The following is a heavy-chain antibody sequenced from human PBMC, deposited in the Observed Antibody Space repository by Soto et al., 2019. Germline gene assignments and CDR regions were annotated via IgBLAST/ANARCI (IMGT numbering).Heavy chain of an antibody. CDR2: IYYSGGT. J-gene: IGHJ5*02. Sequence: SETLSLTCTVPGAALSSGGYFYTWVRQPPGKGLEWLGYIYYSGGTNYNPSLKSRVTISLDKSKSQFSLRLISVTAADTAVYYCTREQSDDNYFDPWGQGTLVTVSS. D-gene: IGHD6-19*01. CDR3: TREQSDDNYFDP. CDR1: GAALSSGGYF. V-gene: IGHV4-61*08.